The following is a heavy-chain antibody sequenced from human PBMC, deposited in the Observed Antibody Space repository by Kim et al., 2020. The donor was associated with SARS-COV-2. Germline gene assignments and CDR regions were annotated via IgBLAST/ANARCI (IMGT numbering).Heavy chain of an antibody. J-gene: IGHJ3*02. Sequence: GGSLRLSCAASGFTFSSYGMHWVRQAPGKGLEWVAAIWYDGSNKYYADSVKGRFTISRENSKNTPYLKINSLRAEDTAVYYCGREVDPRYLVVGPAAIYGAFDIWGHGTMVTCSS. CDR1: GFTFSSYG. V-gene: IGHV3-33*01. D-gene: IGHD2-2*01. CDR2: IWYDGSNK. CDR3: GREVDPRYLVVGPAAIYGAFDI.